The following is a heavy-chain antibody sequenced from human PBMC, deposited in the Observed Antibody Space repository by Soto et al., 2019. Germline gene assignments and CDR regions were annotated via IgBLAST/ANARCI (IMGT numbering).Heavy chain of an antibody. CDR2: TRYKANSYTT. Sequence: GGSLRLSCAASGFTFSDHYMDWVRQAPGKGLEWVGRTRYKANSYTTEYAASVKGRFTISRDDSKNSLYLQMNSLRVEDTALYYCAKDLPGELLPTCFDPWGQGTLVTVSS. V-gene: IGHV3-72*01. CDR1: GFTFSDHY. CDR3: AKDLPGELLPTCFDP. D-gene: IGHD1-26*01. J-gene: IGHJ5*02.